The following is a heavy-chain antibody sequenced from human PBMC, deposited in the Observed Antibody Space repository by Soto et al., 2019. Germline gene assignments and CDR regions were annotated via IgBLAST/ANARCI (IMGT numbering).Heavy chain of an antibody. Sequence: KVSCKASGYTFTSYGISWVRQAPGQGLEWMGWISAYNGNTNYAQKLQGRVTMTTDTSTSTAYMELRSLRSDDTAVYYCARGMNYYGSGSHYDVWGQGTTVTVSS. J-gene: IGHJ6*02. CDR3: ARGMNYYGSGSHYDV. D-gene: IGHD3-10*01. CDR2: ISAYNGNT. V-gene: IGHV1-18*04. CDR1: GYTFTSYG.